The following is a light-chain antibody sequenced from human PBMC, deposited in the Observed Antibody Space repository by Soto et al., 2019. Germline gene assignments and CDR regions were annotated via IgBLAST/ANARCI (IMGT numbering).Light chain of an antibody. CDR3: QQYGSSPLFT. CDR2: CAS. J-gene: IGKJ3*01. Sequence: EIVLTQSPGTLSLSTGERATLSCRASQSVSSSYLAWYQQKHGQAPRLLIYCASSRATGIPDRFSGSGSGTDFTLTLSRLEPEDFAVYYCQQYGSSPLFTFGPGTKVAIK. CDR1: QSVSSSY. V-gene: IGKV3-20*01.